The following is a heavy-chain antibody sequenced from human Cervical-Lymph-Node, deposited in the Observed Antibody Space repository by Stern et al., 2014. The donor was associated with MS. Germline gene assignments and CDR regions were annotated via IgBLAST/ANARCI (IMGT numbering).Heavy chain of an antibody. CDR1: GGSISSSTYY. CDR3: ARHRTNWNYSAWFDP. D-gene: IGHD1-7*01. V-gene: IGHV4-39*01. Sequence: QVQLQESGPGLVKPSETLSLTCTVSGGSISSSTYYWGWIRQPPGKGLEWIGSIYYTGSTYYNPSLKSRVTISVDTSKTQFSLKLSSWTAADTAVYYCARHRTNWNYSAWFDPWGQGTLVTVSS. J-gene: IGHJ5*02. CDR2: IYYTGST.